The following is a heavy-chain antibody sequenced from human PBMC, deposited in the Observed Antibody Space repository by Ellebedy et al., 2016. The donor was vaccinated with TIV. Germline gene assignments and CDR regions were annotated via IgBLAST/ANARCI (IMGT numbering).Heavy chain of an antibody. CDR3: ARDGCMVPAGPPAYFDL. CDR1: GGSVSSDSDY. CDR2: ISYIGSS. V-gene: IGHV4-39*07. D-gene: IGHD3-10*01. J-gene: IGHJ2*01. Sequence: SETLSLTXTVSGGSVSSDSDYWVWIRQPPGEGREWIVSISYIGSSFYNPSLRSRATMSVDTSKNQLSLKLNSVTVADTAVYYCARDGCMVPAGPPAYFDLWGRGTLVTVSS.